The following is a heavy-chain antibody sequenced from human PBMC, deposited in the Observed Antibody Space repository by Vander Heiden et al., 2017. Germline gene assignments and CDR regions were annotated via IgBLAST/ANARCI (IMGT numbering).Heavy chain of an antibody. CDR1: GFTFRSYE. CDR2: ISSSGSTI. V-gene: IGHV3-48*03. CDR3: ARAPPKSYYYYYGMDV. J-gene: IGHJ6*02. Sequence: EVQLVESGGGLVQPGGSLRLSCAASGFTFRSYEMNWVRQAPGKGLEWVSYISSSGSTIYYADSVKGRFTISRDNAKNSLYLQMNSLRAEDTAVYYCARAPPKSYYYYYGMDVWGQGTTVTVSS.